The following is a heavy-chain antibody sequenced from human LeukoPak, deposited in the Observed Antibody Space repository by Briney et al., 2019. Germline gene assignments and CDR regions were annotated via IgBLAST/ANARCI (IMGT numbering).Heavy chain of an antibody. CDR3: ATGGNSSYYYYGMDV. CDR1: GYTFTELS. CDR2: FDPEDGET. D-gene: IGHD4-23*01. J-gene: IGHJ6*02. V-gene: IGHV1-24*01. Sequence: ASVKVSCKVSGYTFTELSMHWVRQAPGKGLEWMGGFDPEDGETIYAQKFQGRVTMTEDTSTDTAYMELSSLRSEDTAVYYCATGGNSSYYYYGMDVWGQGTTVTVSS.